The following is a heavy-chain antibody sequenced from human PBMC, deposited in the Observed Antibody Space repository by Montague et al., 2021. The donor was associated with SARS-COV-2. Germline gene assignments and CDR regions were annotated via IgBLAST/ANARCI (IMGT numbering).Heavy chain of an antibody. V-gene: IGHV4-31*03. J-gene: IGHJ6*02. D-gene: IGHD2-2*01. Sequence: TLSLTCTVSGGSISSGGYYWSWIRQHPGKGLEWIGYIYYSGSTYYNPSLKSRVTISVGTSKNQFSLKLSSVTAADTAVYYCAREKRHYCSSTSCYDNYYYYYGMDVWGQGPRSPSP. CDR2: IYYSGST. CDR3: AREKRHYCSSTSCYDNYYYYYGMDV. CDR1: GGSISSGGYY.